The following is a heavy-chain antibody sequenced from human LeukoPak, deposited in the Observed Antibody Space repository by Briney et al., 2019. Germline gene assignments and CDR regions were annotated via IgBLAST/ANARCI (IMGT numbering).Heavy chain of an antibody. CDR1: GFTFSNYV. CDR2: IYSGGST. J-gene: IGHJ6*02. V-gene: IGHV3-53*04. Sequence: GGSLRLSCAASGFTFSNYVMSWVRQAPGKGLEWVSVIYSGGSTSYADSVKGRFTISRHNSKNTLYLQMSSLRTEDTAVYYCATTSIPVKASYYYYYGLDVWGQGTTVTVSS. CDR3: ATTSIPVKASYYYYYGLDV. D-gene: IGHD2-2*01.